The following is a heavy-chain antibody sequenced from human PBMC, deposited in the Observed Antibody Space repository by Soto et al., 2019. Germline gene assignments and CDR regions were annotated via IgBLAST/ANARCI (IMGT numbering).Heavy chain of an antibody. CDR3: ARLRIATNNYKWFDP. D-gene: IGHD2-21*01. CDR1: GAALNSGNYY. CDR2: IYVTGAV. V-gene: IGHV4-31*03. J-gene: IGHJ5*02. Sequence: PXGTLSLTCSVSGAALNSGNYYWSWIRQVPGKGLEWIGHIYVTGAVDYNPSLRDRITISQDTSERQFSLNLRLVTAADTAVYYCARLRIATNNYKWFDPWGQGTLVTVSS.